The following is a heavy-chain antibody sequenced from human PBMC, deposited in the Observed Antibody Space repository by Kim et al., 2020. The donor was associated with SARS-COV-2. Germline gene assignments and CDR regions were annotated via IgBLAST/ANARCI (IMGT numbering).Heavy chain of an antibody. CDR1: GFTFSNIP. CDR2: IGGTGNT. D-gene: IGHD2-2*01. V-gene: IGHV3-23*01. J-gene: IGHJ5*02. CDR3: AKSICRDQLLEP. Sequence: GGSLRLSCGASGFTFSNIPMSWVRQAPGKGLQWVATIGGTGNTDYADSVKGRFIISRDNSKNTLSLQLISLRAEDTAIYNCAKSICRDQLLEPWGQGP.